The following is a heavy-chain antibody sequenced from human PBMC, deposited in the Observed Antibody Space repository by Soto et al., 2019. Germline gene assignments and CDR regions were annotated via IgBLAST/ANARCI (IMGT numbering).Heavy chain of an antibody. CDR1: GYTFTRYT. Sequence: QVQLVQSGAEVKKPGASVKISCKASGYTFTRYTMNWVRQAPGQRLEWMGWINPDNGNTKSSQKFQDRVIITRGTTASTAFMDLSSLRSEDTAVYYCARGIATGQFDPWGQGTLVTVSS. CDR2: INPDNGNT. J-gene: IGHJ5*02. CDR3: ARGIATGQFDP. V-gene: IGHV1-3*01. D-gene: IGHD2-15*01.